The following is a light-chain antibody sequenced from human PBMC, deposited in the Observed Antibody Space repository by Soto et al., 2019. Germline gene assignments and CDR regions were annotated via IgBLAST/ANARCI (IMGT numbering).Light chain of an antibody. CDR2: DAS. CDR3: QQSSNWQGT. CDR1: QSVSTY. V-gene: IGKV3-11*01. Sequence: EIVLTQSPATLSLSPCERAALSCSAGQSVSTYLAWYQQTPGRPPRLLIYDASKRAPGIPARFSGSGSGTDFTLTVSSLEPEDFAVYYCQQSSNWQGTFGRGTKVDIK. J-gene: IGKJ1*01.